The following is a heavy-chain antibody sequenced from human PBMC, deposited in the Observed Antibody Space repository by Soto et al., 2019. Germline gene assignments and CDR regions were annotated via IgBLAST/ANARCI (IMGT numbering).Heavy chain of an antibody. V-gene: IGHV4-4*02. CDR2: IYHSGST. Sequence: SETLSLTCAVSSGSISSSNCWSWVRQPPGKGLEWIGEIYHSGSTNYNPSLKSRVTISVDKSKNQFSLKLSSVTAADTAVYYCARARNWNVQDYYYYYMDVWGKGTTVTVSS. CDR3: ARARNWNVQDYYYYYMDV. J-gene: IGHJ6*03. CDR1: SGSISSSNC. D-gene: IGHD1-20*01.